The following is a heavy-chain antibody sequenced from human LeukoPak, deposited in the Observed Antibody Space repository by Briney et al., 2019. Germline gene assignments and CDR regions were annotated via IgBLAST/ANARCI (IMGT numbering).Heavy chain of an antibody. CDR2: VYYSAST. CDR3: ARGIIPTVPTFDY. V-gene: IGHV4-59*01. D-gene: IGHD4-17*01. CDR1: GGSINGYY. Sequence: SETLSLTCTVSGGSINGYYWSWIRQPPGKGLEWIGYVYYSASTNYNPSLKSRVTISVDTSKKKFSLRLSSMTAADTAVYYCARGIIPTVPTFDYWGQGTLVTVSS. J-gene: IGHJ4*02.